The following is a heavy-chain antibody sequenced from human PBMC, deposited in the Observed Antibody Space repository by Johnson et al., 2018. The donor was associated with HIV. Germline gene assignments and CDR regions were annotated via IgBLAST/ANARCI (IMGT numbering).Heavy chain of an antibody. V-gene: IGHV3-66*01. CDR1: GFTFSSYA. CDR2: IYSGGST. Sequence: EQLVESGGGVVQPGRSLRLSCAASGFTFSSYAMHWVRQAPGKGLEWVAVIYSGGSTYYADSVKGRFTISRDNSKNTLYLQMNSLRAEDTAVYYCARVHSGGAFDIWGQGTMVTVSS. J-gene: IGHJ3*02. CDR3: ARVHSGGAFDI.